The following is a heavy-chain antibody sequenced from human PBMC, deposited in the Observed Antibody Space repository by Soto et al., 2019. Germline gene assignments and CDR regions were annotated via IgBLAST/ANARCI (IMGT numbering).Heavy chain of an antibody. J-gene: IGHJ4*02. D-gene: IGHD6-19*01. V-gene: IGHV1-3*01. CDR1: GYTFTCDA. CDR3: ARAVAVPADFDY. Sequence: VKVSCKASGYTFTCDAMHWLRQAPGQRLEWMGWINAGNGNTKYSQKFQGRVTITRDTSASTAYMELSSLRSEDTAVYYCARAVAVPADFDYWGQGTLVTVSS. CDR2: INAGNGNT.